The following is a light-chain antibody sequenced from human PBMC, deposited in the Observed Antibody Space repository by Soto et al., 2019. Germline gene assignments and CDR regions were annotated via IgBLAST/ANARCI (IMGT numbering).Light chain of an antibody. CDR3: QVWDSSSDQGV. Sequence: QSVLTQPPSVSGAPGQRITISCTGSSSNIGAGYDVHWYRQLPGTAPKLLIFADTKRPSGVPDRFSGSKSGTSASLAITGLQAEDEADYYCQVWDSSSDQGVFGTGTKLTVL. J-gene: IGLJ1*01. V-gene: IGLV1-40*01. CDR2: ADT. CDR1: SSNIGAGYD.